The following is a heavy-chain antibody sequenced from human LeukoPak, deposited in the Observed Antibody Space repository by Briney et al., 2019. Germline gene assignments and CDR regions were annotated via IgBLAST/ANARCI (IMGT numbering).Heavy chain of an antibody. CDR1: GGSISSYY. V-gene: IGHV4-30-4*01. J-gene: IGHJ4*02. Sequence: SETLSLTCTVSGGSISSYYWSWIRQPPGKGLEWIGYIYYSGSTYYNPSLKSRVTISVDTSKNQFSLKLSSVTAADTAVYYCARDSGGRFDYWGQGTLVTVSP. CDR2: IYYSGST. CDR3: ARDSGGRFDY. D-gene: IGHD3-10*01.